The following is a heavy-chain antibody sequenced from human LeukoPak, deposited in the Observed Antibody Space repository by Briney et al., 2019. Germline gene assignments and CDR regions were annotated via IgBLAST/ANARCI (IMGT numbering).Heavy chain of an antibody. J-gene: IGHJ4*02. CDR2: IYTGSGR. Sequence: PGGSLRLSCAASGFAVSSYYMNWVRQAPGKELEWVSVIYTGSGRYYADSVRGRFTISRDTSKNMAFLQMNSLRVEDTAVYYCVRGADTGYSSDSWGQGTLVTVSS. CDR3: VRGADTGYSSDS. D-gene: IGHD3-9*01. V-gene: IGHV3-53*01. CDR1: GFAVSSYY.